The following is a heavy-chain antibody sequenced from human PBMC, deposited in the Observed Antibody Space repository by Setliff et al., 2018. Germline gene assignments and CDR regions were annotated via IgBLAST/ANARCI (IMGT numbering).Heavy chain of an antibody. CDR3: ARVKVIVGATPRTYYMDV. CDR1: GYTFTASY. CDR2: MNPNSGNT. D-gene: IGHD1-26*01. V-gene: IGHV1-8*03. J-gene: IGHJ6*03. Sequence: ASVKVSCKTSGYTFTASYIHWVRQATGQGLEWMGWMNPNSGNTGYAQKFQGRVTITRNTSISTAYMELSSLRSEDTAVYYCARVKVIVGATPRTYYMDVWGKGTTVTVSS.